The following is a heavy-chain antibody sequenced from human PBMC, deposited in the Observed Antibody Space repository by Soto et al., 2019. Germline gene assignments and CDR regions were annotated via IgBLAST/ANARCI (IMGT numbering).Heavy chain of an antibody. V-gene: IGHV1-46*01. CDR3: ARARTHYDILTGYPIDVFDI. D-gene: IGHD3-9*01. Sequence: ASVKVSCKASGYTFTSYYMHWVRQVPGQGLEWMGIINPSGGSTSYAQKFQGRVTMTRDTSTSTVYMELSSLRSEDTAVYYCARARTHYDILTGYPIDVFDIWGQGTMVTVSS. J-gene: IGHJ3*02. CDR1: GYTFTSYY. CDR2: INPSGGST.